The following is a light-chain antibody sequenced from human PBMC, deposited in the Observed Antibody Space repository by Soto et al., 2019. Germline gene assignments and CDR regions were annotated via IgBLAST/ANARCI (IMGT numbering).Light chain of an antibody. Sequence: QSALTQPASVSGSPGQSITISCTGTSSDVGGYNYVSWYQQNQGKAPKLMIYDVSNRPSGISNRFSGSKSGTTASLTISGLQAEDEADYYCSSDTSSSTDVIFGGGTKLTVL. V-gene: IGLV2-14*01. CDR2: DVS. CDR3: SSDTSSSTDVI. J-gene: IGLJ2*01. CDR1: SSDVGGYNY.